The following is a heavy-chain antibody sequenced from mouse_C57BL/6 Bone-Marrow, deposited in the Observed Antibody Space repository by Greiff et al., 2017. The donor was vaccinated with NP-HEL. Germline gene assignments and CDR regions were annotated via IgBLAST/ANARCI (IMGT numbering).Heavy chain of an antibody. CDR2: INPNNGGT. CDR3: ARAITYPGYWYFDV. V-gene: IGHV1-18*01. CDR1: GYTFTDYN. Sequence: EVQLQQSGPELVKPGASVKIPCKASGYTFTDYNMDWVKQSHGKSLEWIGDINPNNGGTIYNQKFKGKATLTVDKSSSTAYMELRSLTSEDTAVYYCARAITYPGYWYFDVWGTGTTVTVSS. D-gene: IGHD1-2*01. J-gene: IGHJ1*03.